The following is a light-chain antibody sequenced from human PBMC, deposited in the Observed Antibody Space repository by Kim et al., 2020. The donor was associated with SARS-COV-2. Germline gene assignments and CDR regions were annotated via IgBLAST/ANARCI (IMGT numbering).Light chain of an antibody. J-gene: IGLJ7*01. CDR2: RNN. Sequence: QPVLTQPPSASGTPGQRVTISCSGSSSNIGTNYVYWYQQFPGTAPKLLIYRNNQRPSGVPDRFSGSKSGTSASLAISGLRSEDEADYYCAAWDDSLSALVFGGGTQLTVL. CDR3: AAWDDSLSALV. CDR1: SSNIGTNY. V-gene: IGLV1-47*01.